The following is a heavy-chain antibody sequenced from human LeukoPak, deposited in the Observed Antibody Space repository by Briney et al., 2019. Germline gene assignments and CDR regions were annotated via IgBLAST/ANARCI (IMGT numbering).Heavy chain of an antibody. CDR3: ARVYCSGGSCYSRGFLDDYGMDV. V-gene: IGHV4-4*07. Sequence: SETLSLTCTVSGGSISSYYWSWIRQPAGKGLEWIGRIYTSGSTNYNPSLKSRVTMSVDTSKNQFSLKLSSVTAADTAVYYCARVYCSGGSCYSRGFLDDYGMDVWGQGTTVTVSS. J-gene: IGHJ6*02. D-gene: IGHD2-15*01. CDR2: IYTSGST. CDR1: GGSISSYY.